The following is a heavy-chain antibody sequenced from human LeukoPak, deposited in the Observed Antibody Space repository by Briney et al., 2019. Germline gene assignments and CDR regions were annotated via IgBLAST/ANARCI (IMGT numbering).Heavy chain of an antibody. CDR1: GFTFDDYA. Sequence: PGRSLRLSCAASGFTFDDYAMHWVRQAPGKGLKWVSGISWNSGSIGYADSVEGRFTISRDNAKNSLYLQMNSLRAEDMALYYCAKDSGSYSTSFDYWGQGTLVAVSS. J-gene: IGHJ4*02. CDR3: AKDSGSYSTSFDY. CDR2: ISWNSGSI. V-gene: IGHV3-9*03. D-gene: IGHD1-26*01.